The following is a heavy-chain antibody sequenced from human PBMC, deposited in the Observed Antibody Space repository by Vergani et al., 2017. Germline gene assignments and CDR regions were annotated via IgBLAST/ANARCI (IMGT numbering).Heavy chain of an antibody. CDR3: ASVSSSRGKSYYEDY. Sequence: QVQLVQSGAEVKKPGSSVKVSCKASGGTFSSYAISWVRQAPGQGLEWMGGIIPIFGTANYAQKFQGRVTITADESTSTAYRELSSLRSEDTAVYYCASVSSSRGKSYYEDYWGQGTLVTVSS. V-gene: IGHV1-69*01. J-gene: IGHJ4*02. D-gene: IGHD6-6*01. CDR2: IIPIFGTA. CDR1: GGTFSSYA.